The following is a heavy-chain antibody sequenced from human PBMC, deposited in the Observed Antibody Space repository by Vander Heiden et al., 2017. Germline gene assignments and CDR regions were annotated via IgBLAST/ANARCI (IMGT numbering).Heavy chain of an antibody. CDR1: GYTFTSSG. CDR2: ISAYNGNT. Sequence: QVQLVQSGAEVKKPGASVKVSCKASGYTFTSSGISWVRQAPGQGLEWMGWISAYNGNTNYAQKLQGRVTMTTDTSTSTAYMELRSLRSDDTAVYYCARVLYYYDSSGYYYVDAFDIWGQGTMVTVSS. D-gene: IGHD3-22*01. J-gene: IGHJ3*02. V-gene: IGHV1-18*01. CDR3: ARVLYYYDSSGYYYVDAFDI.